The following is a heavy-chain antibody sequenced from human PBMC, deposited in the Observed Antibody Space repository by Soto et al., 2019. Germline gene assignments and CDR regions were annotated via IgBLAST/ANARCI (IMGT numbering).Heavy chain of an antibody. J-gene: IGHJ4*02. D-gene: IGHD6-19*01. CDR3: AKESLKTPVTGPVDC. V-gene: IGHV3-23*01. CDR2: ISGSGGST. CDR1: GFTFSSYA. Sequence: LRLSCTASGFTFSSYALSWVRQVPGKGLEWVSSISGSGGSTYYADSVKGCVTISRDNSKNTLYLQMSSLRAEDTAVYYCAKESLKTPVTGPVDCWGQGTVVTVSS.